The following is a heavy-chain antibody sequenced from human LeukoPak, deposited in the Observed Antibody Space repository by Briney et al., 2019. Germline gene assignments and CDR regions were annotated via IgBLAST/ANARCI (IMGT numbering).Heavy chain of an antibody. CDR1: GFTFNSYS. D-gene: IGHD3-16*01. Sequence: QSGGSLRLSCAASGFTFNSYSMNWVRQAPGKGLEWLSYISSSSSNIYYADSVRGRFTISRDNAKNSLYLQMNSLRAEDTAVYYCARLGEKADFDYWGQGTLVTVSS. CDR2: ISSSSSNI. J-gene: IGHJ4*02. V-gene: IGHV3-48*04. CDR3: ARLGEKADFDY.